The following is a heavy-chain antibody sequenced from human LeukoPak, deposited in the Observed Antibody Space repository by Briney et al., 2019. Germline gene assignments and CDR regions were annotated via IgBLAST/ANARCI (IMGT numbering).Heavy chain of an antibody. D-gene: IGHD6-25*01. CDR3: AKSASYRGPYYYYYMDV. V-gene: IGHV3-48*03. Sequence: GGSLRLSCAASGFTFSSYEMNWVRQAPGKGLEWVSYISSSGSTIYYADSVKGRFTISRNNAKNSLYLQMNSLRAEDTAVYYCAKSASYRGPYYYYYMDVWGKGSTVTVSS. J-gene: IGHJ6*03. CDR2: ISSSGSTI. CDR1: GFTFSSYE.